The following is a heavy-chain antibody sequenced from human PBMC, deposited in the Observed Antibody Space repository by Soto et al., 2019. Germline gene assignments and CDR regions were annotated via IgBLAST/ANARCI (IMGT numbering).Heavy chain of an antibody. D-gene: IGHD2-2*01. V-gene: IGHV3-74*01. CDR2: INSDGSST. CDR3: ARCREGSRSYYDGMDV. Sequence: GGSLRLSCAASGFTFSSYWMHWVRQAPGKGLVWVSRINSDGSSTSYADSVKGRFTISRDNAKNTLYVQMNGLRAEETAVYYCARCREGSRSYYDGMDVWGQGTTVTVSS. CDR1: GFTFSSYW. J-gene: IGHJ6*02.